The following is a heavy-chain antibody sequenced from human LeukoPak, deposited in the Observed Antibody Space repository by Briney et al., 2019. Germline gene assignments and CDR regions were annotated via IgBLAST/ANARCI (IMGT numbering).Heavy chain of an antibody. D-gene: IGHD1-14*01. V-gene: IGHV3-33*01. CDR3: AREPRTGYARGVCAV. CDR1: GFTFKNYG. J-gene: IGHJ6*02. CDR2: IWFDGSNK. Sequence: QPGGSLRLSCAASGFTFKNYGMHWVRQAPGKGLEWVAVIWFDGSNKYYADSVKGRFTISRDNSQNTVYLQMNSLRAEDTAVYYCAREPRTGYARGVCAVWGQGTTVTVSS.